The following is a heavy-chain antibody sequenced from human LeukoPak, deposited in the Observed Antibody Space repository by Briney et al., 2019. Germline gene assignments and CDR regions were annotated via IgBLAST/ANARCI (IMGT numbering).Heavy chain of an antibody. CDR2: ITNDGSST. V-gene: IGHV3-74*01. CDR3: VTQQGGNPAY. J-gene: IGHJ4*02. Sequence: TGGSLRLSCAVSGLTFSSHWMHWVRQAPGKGLVWVSRITNDGSSTTYADSVKGRFTISRDNAKNMLYLQVNSLRAEDTAVYYCVTQQGGNPAYWGQGTLVTVSS. CDR1: GLTFSSHW. D-gene: IGHD1-14*01.